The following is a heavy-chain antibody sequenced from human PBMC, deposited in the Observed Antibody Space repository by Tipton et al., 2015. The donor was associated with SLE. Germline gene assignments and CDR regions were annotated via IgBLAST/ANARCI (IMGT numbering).Heavy chain of an antibody. Sequence: TLSLTCTVSGASISTDNYYWSWIRQPAGKGLEWVGRIYTSGSTNYNPSLKSRVTISVDTSKNQFSLKLSSVTAADTAVYYCARDNFDYYYYMDVWGKGTMVTVSS. V-gene: IGHV4-61*02. CDR1: GASISTDNYY. CDR3: ARDNFDYYYYMDV. CDR2: IYTSGST. D-gene: IGHD1-1*01. J-gene: IGHJ6*03.